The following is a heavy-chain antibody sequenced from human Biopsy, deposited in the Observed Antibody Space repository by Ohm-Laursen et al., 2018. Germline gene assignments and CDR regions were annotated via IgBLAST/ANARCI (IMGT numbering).Heavy chain of an antibody. V-gene: IGHV4-31*03. CDR2: ISYNERT. CDR3: VGEPKTGIAEAWYFDL. J-gene: IGHJ2*01. D-gene: IGHD3-9*01. Sequence: TLSLTCSVSGASVKTSGYFWAWIRQRPGKGLEWIGYISYNERTHYNPSLTSRLAISFDTSNNRISLQLRSVSVADTAVYYCVGEPKTGIAEAWYFDLWGRGSPVTVPS. CDR1: GASVKTSGYF.